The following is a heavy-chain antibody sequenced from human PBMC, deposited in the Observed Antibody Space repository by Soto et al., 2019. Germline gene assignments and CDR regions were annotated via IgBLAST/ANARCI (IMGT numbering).Heavy chain of an antibody. J-gene: IGHJ4*02. V-gene: IGHV1-18*01. CDR2: ISAYNGNT. CDR1: GYTFTSYG. Sequence: QVQLVQSGAEVKKPGASVKVSCTASGYTFTSYGISWVRQAPGQGLEWMGWISAYNGNTNYAQKLQGRVTMTTDTSTSTAYMELRSLXSXDXAVXXXXRVDLIAARRLYYFDYWGQGTLVTVSS. D-gene: IGHD6-6*01. CDR3: XRVDLIAARRLYYFDY.